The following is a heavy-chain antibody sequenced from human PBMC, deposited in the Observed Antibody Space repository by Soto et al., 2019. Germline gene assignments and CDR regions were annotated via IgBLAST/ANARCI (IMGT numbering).Heavy chain of an antibody. D-gene: IGHD6-25*01. Sequence: QVQLVQSGAEVKKPGASVKVSCKAPGYIFSTYGITWVRQAPGQGLEWMGWITTYNGDTNFAQKFQGRVTMTADTSTNTVYLELRSLTSDDTAIYYCAGLNSLPYDSRGYDPRSWYFDLWGRGILVTVSS. CDR1: GYIFSTYG. CDR2: ITTYNGDT. J-gene: IGHJ2*01. V-gene: IGHV1-18*01. CDR3: AGLNSLPYDSRGYDPRSWYFDL.